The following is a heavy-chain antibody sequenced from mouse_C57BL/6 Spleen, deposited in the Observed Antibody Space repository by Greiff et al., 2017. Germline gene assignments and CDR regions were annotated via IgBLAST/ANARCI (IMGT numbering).Heavy chain of an antibody. Sequence: EVKVVESGGGLVKPGGSLKLSCAASGFTFSDYGMHWVRQAPEKGLEWVAYISSGSSTIYYADTVKGRFTISRDNAKNTLFLQMTSLRSEDTAMYYCARPEGYYGSSYYCDVWGTGTTVTVSS. J-gene: IGHJ1*03. CDR3: ARPEGYYGSSYYCDV. V-gene: IGHV5-17*01. D-gene: IGHD1-1*01. CDR1: GFTFSDYG. CDR2: ISSGSSTI.